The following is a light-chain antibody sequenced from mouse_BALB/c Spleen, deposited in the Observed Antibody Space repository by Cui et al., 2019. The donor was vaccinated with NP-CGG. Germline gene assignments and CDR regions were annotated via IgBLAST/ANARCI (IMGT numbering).Light chain of an antibody. CDR1: TGAATTSNY. CDR2: GTN. J-gene: IGLJ1*01. Sequence: QAVVTQESALTTSPGETVTLTCRTSTGAATTSNYANWDQEKTDHVFTGIMGGTNNRPPGVPARFSGSLIGDKAALTITGAQTEDEAIYFCALWYSNHWVFGGGTKLTVL. V-gene: IGLV1*01. CDR3: ALWYSNHWV.